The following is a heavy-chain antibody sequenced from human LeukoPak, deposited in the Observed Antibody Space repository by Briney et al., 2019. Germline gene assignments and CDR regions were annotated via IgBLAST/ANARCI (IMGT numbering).Heavy chain of an antibody. J-gene: IGHJ6*03. CDR3: ARVAAEYCSGGSYYSIINYYYYMDV. CDR1: GFTVSSNY. Sequence: GGSLRLSCAASGFTVSSNYISWFLQSSGKWLECVSVIYICGSTYYAASVKGRFTISRDNSKNKLYLQMNSLRAEDTAVYYCARVAAEYCSGGSYYSIINYYYYMDVWGKGTTVTVSS. V-gene: IGHV3-53*01. CDR2: IYICGST. D-gene: IGHD2-15*01.